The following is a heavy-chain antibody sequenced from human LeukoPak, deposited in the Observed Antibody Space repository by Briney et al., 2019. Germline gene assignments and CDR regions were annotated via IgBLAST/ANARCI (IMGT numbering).Heavy chain of an antibody. J-gene: IGHJ5*02. D-gene: IGHD2/OR15-2a*01. CDR1: GYTFTIYC. CDR2: ISAHNGNT. Sequence: ASLKVSCKASGYTFTIYCISWVRHAPGQGLEWMGWISAHNGNTNHAQKLQGRVNMPTDTCTSTAYMERRSLRSDDTAVYYCARDLSQFDPWGQGTLVTVSS. CDR3: ARDLSQFDP. V-gene: IGHV1-18*01.